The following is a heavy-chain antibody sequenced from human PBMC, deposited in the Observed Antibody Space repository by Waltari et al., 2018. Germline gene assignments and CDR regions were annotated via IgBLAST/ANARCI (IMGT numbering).Heavy chain of an antibody. Sequence: QVQLQESGPGLVKPSETLSLTCAVSGYSISSGYYWGWIRQPPGKGLEWIGSIYHSGSTYYNPSLKSRVTISVDTSKNQFSLKLSSVTAADTAVYYCARMGPAADAFDIWGQGTMVTVSS. CDR2: IYHSGST. CDR1: GYSISSGYY. CDR3: ARMGPAADAFDI. V-gene: IGHV4-38-2*01. J-gene: IGHJ3*02. D-gene: IGHD3-16*01.